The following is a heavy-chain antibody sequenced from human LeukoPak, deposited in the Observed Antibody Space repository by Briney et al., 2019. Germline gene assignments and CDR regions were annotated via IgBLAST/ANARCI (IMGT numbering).Heavy chain of an antibody. Sequence: SETLSLTCTVSGGSISGYYWSWIRQPPGKGLEWIGYIYYSGSTNYNPSLKSRVTISVDTSKNQFSLKLSSVTAADTAVHYCARHTYCGGDCYSFDYWGQGTLVTVSS. CDR1: GGSISGYY. D-gene: IGHD2-21*02. CDR3: ARHTYCGGDCYSFDY. V-gene: IGHV4-59*08. CDR2: IYYSGST. J-gene: IGHJ4*02.